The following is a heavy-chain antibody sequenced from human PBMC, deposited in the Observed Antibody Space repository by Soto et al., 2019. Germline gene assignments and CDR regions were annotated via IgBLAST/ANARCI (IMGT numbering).Heavy chain of an antibody. V-gene: IGHV3-30-3*01. CDR1: GFTFSSYA. CDR3: ARAEAVAAIYYYYGMDV. D-gene: IGHD6-19*01. Sequence: GGSLRLSCAASGFTFSSYAMHWVRQAPGKGLEWVAVISYDGSNKYYADSVKGRFTISRDNSKNTLYLQMNSLRAEDTAVYYCARAEAVAAIYYYYGMDVWGQGTTVTVSS. J-gene: IGHJ6*02. CDR2: ISYDGSNK.